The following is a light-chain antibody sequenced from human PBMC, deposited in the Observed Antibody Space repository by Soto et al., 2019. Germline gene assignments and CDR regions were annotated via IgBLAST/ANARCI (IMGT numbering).Light chain of an antibody. CDR1: QSISSS. J-gene: IGKJ2*01. CDR2: RAS. Sequence: DIQMTQSPSTLSASVGERVTITCRASQSISSSLAWYQQKPGKAPNLLIFRASSLQSGVPSRFSGSGSGTEFTLTISSLQPDDFATYYCQHGAKYPYTFGQGTKLEMK. CDR3: QHGAKYPYT. V-gene: IGKV1-5*03.